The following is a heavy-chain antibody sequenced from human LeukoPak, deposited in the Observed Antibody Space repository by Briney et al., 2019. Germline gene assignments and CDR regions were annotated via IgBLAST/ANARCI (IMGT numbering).Heavy chain of an antibody. D-gene: IGHD5-24*01. V-gene: IGHV3-7*04. CDR3: TRVGYIDEGIDY. CDR2: IKQDGSKK. J-gene: IGHJ4*02. CDR1: GFPFSSYW. Sequence: GGSLRLSCVASGFPFSSYWMTWVRQAPGKGLEWVANIKQDGSKKSYVDSVKGRFTISRDNAKNSLYLQMNSLRAEDTAIYYCTRVGYIDEGIDYWGQGTLVTVS.